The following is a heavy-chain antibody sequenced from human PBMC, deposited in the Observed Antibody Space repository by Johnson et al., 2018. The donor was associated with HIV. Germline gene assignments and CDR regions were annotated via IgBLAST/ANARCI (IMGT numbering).Heavy chain of an antibody. Sequence: QMLLVESGGGVVQPGGSLRLSCAASGFTFSSYGMHWVRQAPGKGLEWVAFIRSDGSNKYYVDSVKGRFTISRDNSKNTLYLQMNSLGAEDTAVYYCAKTAAADAFDIWGQGTMVTVSS. J-gene: IGHJ3*02. V-gene: IGHV3-30*02. CDR1: GFTFSSYG. CDR3: AKTAAADAFDI. CDR2: IRSDGSNK. D-gene: IGHD2-2*01.